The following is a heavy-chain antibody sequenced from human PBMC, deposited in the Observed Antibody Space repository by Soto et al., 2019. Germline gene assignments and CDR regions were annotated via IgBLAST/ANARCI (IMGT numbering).Heavy chain of an antibody. J-gene: IGHJ4*02. D-gene: IGHD3-22*01. Sequence: QVQLVESGGGVVQPGRSLRLSCEGSGFTSSSYVMHWVRQAPGKGLEWVALISFDGSKKNYADSVKGRFTISRDNSKHMRYLQMNCGRPEDTAVYYCARGVFYYYGSSGYSPEYWGQGTLVTVST. CDR3: ARGVFYYYGSSGYSPEY. CDR1: GFTSSSYV. V-gene: IGHV3-30-3*01. CDR2: ISFDGSKK.